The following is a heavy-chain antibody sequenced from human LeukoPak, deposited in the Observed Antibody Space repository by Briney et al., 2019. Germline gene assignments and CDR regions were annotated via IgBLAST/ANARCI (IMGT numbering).Heavy chain of an antibody. CDR2: IYYSGST. CDR3: ARVLPNYCDSSGYYSDAFDI. V-gene: IGHV4-59*01. J-gene: IGHJ3*02. D-gene: IGHD3-22*01. Sequence: SETLSLTCTVSGGSISSYYWSWIRQPPGKGLEWIGYIYYSGSTNYNPSLKSRVTISVDTSKNQFSLKLSSVTAADTAVYYCARVLPNYCDSSGYYSDAFDIWGQGTMVTVSS. CDR1: GGSISSYY.